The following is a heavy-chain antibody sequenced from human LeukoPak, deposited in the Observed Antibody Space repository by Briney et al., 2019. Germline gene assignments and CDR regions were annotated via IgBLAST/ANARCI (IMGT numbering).Heavy chain of an antibody. D-gene: IGHD7-27*01. CDR3: ATATGGAWVHNGMDV. J-gene: IGHJ6*02. Sequence: ASVKVSCKVSGYTLTELPMHWVRQAPGKGLEWMGGFDPDDGETVYAQKFQGGVTMTEDTSTDTAYMELSSLRSEDTAVYYCATATGGAWVHNGMDVWGQGTTVTVSS. CDR1: GYTLTELP. V-gene: IGHV1-24*01. CDR2: FDPDDGET.